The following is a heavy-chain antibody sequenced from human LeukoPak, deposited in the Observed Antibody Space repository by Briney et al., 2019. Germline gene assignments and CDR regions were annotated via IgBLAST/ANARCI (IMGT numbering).Heavy chain of an antibody. D-gene: IGHD2-2*01. CDR2: IIPFHGIA. J-gene: IGHJ3*02. Sequence: SVKVSCKASGGTFSSYTISWVRQAPGQGLEWMGRIIPFHGIANYAQKFQGRVTITADKSTSTAYMELSSLRSEDTAVYYCASPRALYCSSTSCQSANGAFDIWGQGKMVTVSS. CDR1: GGTFSSYT. CDR3: ASPRALYCSSTSCQSANGAFDI. V-gene: IGHV1-69*02.